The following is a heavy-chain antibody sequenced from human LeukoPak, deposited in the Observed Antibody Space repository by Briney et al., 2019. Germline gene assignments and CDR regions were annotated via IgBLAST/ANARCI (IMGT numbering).Heavy chain of an antibody. CDR1: GFTFNSYA. D-gene: IGHD6-19*01. CDR3: AKAGIGVVGYFDY. Sequence: GGSLRLSCAASGFTFNSYAMSWVRQAPGKGLEWVSAIRGSGGGTYYADSVKGRFTISRDNSKNTLYLQMNSLRDEDAALYYCAKAGIGVVGYFDYWGQGTLVTVSS. V-gene: IGHV3-23*01. CDR2: IRGSGGGT. J-gene: IGHJ4*02.